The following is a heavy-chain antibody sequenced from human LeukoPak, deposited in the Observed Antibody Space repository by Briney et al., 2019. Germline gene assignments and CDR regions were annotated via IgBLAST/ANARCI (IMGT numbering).Heavy chain of an antibody. CDR1: GYTFTSSG. D-gene: IGHD6-19*01. CDR3: AKNSSGGYSDY. J-gene: IGHJ4*02. V-gene: IGHV1-18*01. CDR2: ISTYNGYS. Sequence: ASVKVSCKTSGYTFTSSGITWVRQAPGQGLEWMGWISTYNGYSRYAQNLQGRVTMTADTSTTTAYMELSSLRSDDTAVYYCAKNSSGGYSDYWGQGTLVTVSS.